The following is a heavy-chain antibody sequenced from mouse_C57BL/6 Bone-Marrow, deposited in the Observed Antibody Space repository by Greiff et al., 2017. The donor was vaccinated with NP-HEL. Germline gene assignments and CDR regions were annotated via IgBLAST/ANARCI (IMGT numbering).Heavy chain of an antibody. V-gene: IGHV3-6*01. CDR3: AIYYDYVNIAY. CDR1: GYSITSGYY. Sequence: ESGPGLVKPSQSLSLTCSVTGYSITSGYYWNWIRQFPGNKLEWMGYISYDGSNNYNPSLKNRISITRDTSKNQFFLKLNSVTTEDTATYYCAIYYDYVNIAYWGQGTLVTVSA. D-gene: IGHD2-4*01. J-gene: IGHJ3*01. CDR2: ISYDGSN.